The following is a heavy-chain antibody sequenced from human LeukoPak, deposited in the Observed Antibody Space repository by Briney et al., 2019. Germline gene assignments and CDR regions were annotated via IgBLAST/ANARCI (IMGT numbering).Heavy chain of an antibody. V-gene: IGHV4-61*02. CDR3: ASGHCSSTSCLDY. D-gene: IGHD2-2*01. Sequence: SETLSLTCTVAGGSISSGSYYWSWIRQPAGRGLEWIGRIDTSGSSNYNPSLKSRFTMSVYTSKNQFSLRLSSVTAADTAVYYCASGHCSSTSCLDYWGQGTLVTVSS. J-gene: IGHJ4*02. CDR2: IDTSGSS. CDR1: GGSISSGSYY.